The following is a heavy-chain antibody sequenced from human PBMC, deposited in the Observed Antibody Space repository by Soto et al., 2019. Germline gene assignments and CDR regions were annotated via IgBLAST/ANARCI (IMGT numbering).Heavy chain of an antibody. V-gene: IGHV1-69*13. J-gene: IGHJ4*02. Sequence: SVKVSCKASGGTFSSYRINWVRQAPGQGLEWVGGIVPIYRTADYAQKFQRRVTITADESARTAYMEVRSLKSQDTAVYYCARDSGAKLSSSWGQGTLVTVSS. CDR2: IVPIYRTA. CDR1: GGTFSSYR. D-gene: IGHD6-13*01. CDR3: ARDSGAKLSSS.